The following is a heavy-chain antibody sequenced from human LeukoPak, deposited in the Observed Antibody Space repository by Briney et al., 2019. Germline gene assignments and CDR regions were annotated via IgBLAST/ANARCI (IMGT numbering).Heavy chain of an antibody. V-gene: IGHV4-59*08. CDR3: ARGKSKFDY. J-gene: IGHJ4*02. CDR2: IYYSGST. CDR1: GGSISSYY. Sequence: SETLSLTCTVSGGSISSYYWNWIRQPPGKGLEWIGYIYYSGSTDYNPSLKSRVTISVDTSKNQFSLKLSSVTAADTAVYYCARGKSKFDYWGQGTLVTVSS.